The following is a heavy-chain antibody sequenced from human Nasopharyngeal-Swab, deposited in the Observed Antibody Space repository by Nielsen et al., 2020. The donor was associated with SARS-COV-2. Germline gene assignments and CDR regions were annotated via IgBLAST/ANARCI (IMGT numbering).Heavy chain of an antibody. CDR1: GYTFSRYG. V-gene: IGHV3-48*03. CDR2: IDSSGYTT. D-gene: IGHD3-16*02. CDR3: ARDLPSYFELSRGMDV. J-gene: IGHJ6*02. Sequence: GESLKISCEASGYTFSRYGMDWVRQAPGKGLEWLSYIDSSGYTTYYADSVKGRFTISRDNAKKSVYLQMNSLRPEDTAVYYCARDLPSYFELSRGMDVWGQGTTVTVSS.